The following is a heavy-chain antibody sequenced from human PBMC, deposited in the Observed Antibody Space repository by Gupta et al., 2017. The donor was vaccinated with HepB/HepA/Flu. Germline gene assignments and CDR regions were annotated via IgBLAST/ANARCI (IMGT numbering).Heavy chain of an antibody. D-gene: IGHD4-17*01. J-gene: IGHJ4*02. Sequence: QVVESGGGLVQPGGSLRLSCVASGFTFSRYWIHWVRQAPGKGLEWVSRMEGYATTTNYADSVKGRFTVSRDNAKNTVYLQMNSLRAEDTAVYYCIRDLREFDFWGQGTLVTVSS. V-gene: IGHV3-74*01. CDR2: MEGYATTT. CDR3: IRDLREFDF. CDR1: GFTFSRYW.